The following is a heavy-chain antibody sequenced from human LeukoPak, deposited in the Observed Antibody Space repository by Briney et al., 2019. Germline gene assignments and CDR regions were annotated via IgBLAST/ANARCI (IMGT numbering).Heavy chain of an antibody. J-gene: IGHJ5*02. CDR1: GGSITSSGFS. Sequence: KPSETLSLTCTVSGGSITSSGFSWGWIRQPPGKRLEWIGNIYYGGSAYYNPSLNSRVTISVYTSKNQFSLRLCSLTAPDTAVYYCARQPNIVVVDNWFDPWGQGTLVAGSS. CDR3: ARQPNIVVVDNWFDP. D-gene: IGHD2-15*01. CDR2: IYYGGSA. V-gene: IGHV4-39*07.